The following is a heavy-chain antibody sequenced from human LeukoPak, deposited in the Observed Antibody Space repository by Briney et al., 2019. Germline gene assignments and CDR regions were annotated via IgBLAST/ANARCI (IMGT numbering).Heavy chain of an antibody. CDR2: ISYDGSNK. V-gene: IGHV3-30-3*01. CDR1: GFTFRSYD. D-gene: IGHD6-19*01. Sequence: GGTLRLSCAASGFTFRSYDMHGVRQAPGKGLEWVAVISYDGSNKYYADSVKGRFTISRDNSKNTLYLQMNSLRAEDTAVYYCAKVGSSGADYWGQGTLVTVSS. CDR3: AKVGSSGADY. J-gene: IGHJ4*02.